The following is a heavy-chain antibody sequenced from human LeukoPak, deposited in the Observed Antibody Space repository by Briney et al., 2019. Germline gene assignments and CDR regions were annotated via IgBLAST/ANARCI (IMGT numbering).Heavy chain of an antibody. CDR1: GFTFSSFS. J-gene: IGHJ4*02. CDR2: ISGTAYSI. Sequence: GGSLRLSCAASGFTFSSFSISWVRQAPGKGLEWVSYISGTAYSIYYAGSVKGRFTNSRDNAKNSLSLQMNSLRAEDTAVYYCARDLPVYFDTSGYYSYYFDSWGQGTLVTVSS. V-gene: IGHV3-48*04. CDR3: ARDLPVYFDTSGYYSYYFDS. D-gene: IGHD3-22*01.